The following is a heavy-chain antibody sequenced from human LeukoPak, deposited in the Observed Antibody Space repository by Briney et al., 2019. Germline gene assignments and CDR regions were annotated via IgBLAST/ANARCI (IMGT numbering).Heavy chain of an antibody. CDR3: ARGLSVVGFGELLGNWFDP. D-gene: IGHD3-10*01. V-gene: IGHV4-34*01. CDR2: INHSGST. J-gene: IGHJ5*02. CDR1: GGSFSGYY. Sequence: KSSETLSLTCAVYGGSFSGYYWSWIRQPPGKGLEWIGEINHSGSTNYNPSLKSRVTISVDTSKNQFSLKLSSVTAADTAVYYCARGLSVVGFGELLGNWFDPWGQGTLVTVSS.